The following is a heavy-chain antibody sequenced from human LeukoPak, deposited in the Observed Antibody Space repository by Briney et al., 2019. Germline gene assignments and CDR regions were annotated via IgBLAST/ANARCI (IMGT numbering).Heavy chain of an antibody. CDR3: ARDAFYTAARRRPTNWFDP. CDR2: IYYSGST. CDR1: GGSISSYY. V-gene: IGHV4-59*01. J-gene: IGHJ5*02. Sequence: PSETLSLTCTVSGGSISSYYWSWIRQPPGKGLEWIGYIYYSGSTNYNPSLKSRVIISVDTSKNQFSLKLSSVTAADTDVYYCARDAFYTAARRRPTNWFDPWGQGTLVTVSS. D-gene: IGHD6-6*01.